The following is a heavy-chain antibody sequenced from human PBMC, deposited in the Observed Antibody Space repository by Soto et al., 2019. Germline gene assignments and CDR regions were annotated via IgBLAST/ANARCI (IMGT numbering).Heavy chain of an antibody. V-gene: IGHV1-69*13. CDR3: ARERYCSSTSCQSLRFYYYYGMDV. Sequence: GASVKVACKASGGTFSSYAISWVRQAPGQGLEWMGGIIPIFGTANYAQKFQGRVTITADESTSTAYMELSSLRFEETAVYYCARERYCSSTSCQSLRFYYYYGMDVWGQGTTVTVSS. D-gene: IGHD2-2*01. J-gene: IGHJ6*02. CDR2: IIPIFGTA. CDR1: GGTFSSYA.